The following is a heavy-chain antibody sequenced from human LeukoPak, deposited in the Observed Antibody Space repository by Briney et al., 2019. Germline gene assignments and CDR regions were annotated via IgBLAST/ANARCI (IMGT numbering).Heavy chain of an antibody. CDR2: ISYDGSNK. CDR1: GFTLSSYA. D-gene: IGHD4-17*01. V-gene: IGHV3-30-3*01. CDR3: ARSLPVTTVSSLDY. J-gene: IGHJ4*02. Sequence: QPGGSLRLSCAASGFTLSSYAMHWVRQAPGKGLEWVAVISYDGSNKYYADSVKGRFTISRDNSKNTLYLQMNSLRAEDTAVYYCARSLPVTTVSSLDYWGQGTLVTVSS.